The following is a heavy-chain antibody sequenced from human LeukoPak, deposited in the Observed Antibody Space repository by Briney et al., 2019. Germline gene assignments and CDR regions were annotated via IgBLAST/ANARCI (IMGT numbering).Heavy chain of an antibody. Sequence: GGSLRLSCAASGFTFSSYEMNWVRQAPGKGLEWVSYISGSGSTIYYAGSVKGRFTISRDNAKKSLYLQMNSLRAEDTALYYCARGSTMVSDYWGQGTLVTVSS. CDR2: ISGSGSTI. CDR1: GFTFSSYE. V-gene: IGHV3-48*03. CDR3: ARGSTMVSDY. J-gene: IGHJ4*02. D-gene: IGHD3-10*01.